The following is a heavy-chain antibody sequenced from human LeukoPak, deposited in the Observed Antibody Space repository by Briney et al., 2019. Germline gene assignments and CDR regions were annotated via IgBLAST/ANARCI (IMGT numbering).Heavy chain of an antibody. CDR3: ARAIRGSKIASRYYFYYMDV. Sequence: GASVKVSCKASGYTFTSYYMHWARQAPGQGLEWMGIINPSGGSTSYAQKFQGRVTMTRDMSTSTVYMELSSLRSDDTAVYYCARAIRGSKIASRYYFYYMDVWGKGTTVTVSS. J-gene: IGHJ6*03. V-gene: IGHV1-46*01. CDR2: INPSGGST. D-gene: IGHD3-10*01. CDR1: GYTFTSYY.